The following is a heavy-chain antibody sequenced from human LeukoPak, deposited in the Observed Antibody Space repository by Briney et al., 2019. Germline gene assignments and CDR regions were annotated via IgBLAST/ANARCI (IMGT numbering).Heavy chain of an antibody. CDR3: AKWLVGSSAQYGMDV. CDR1: GFTFSSYA. D-gene: IGHD2-2*01. CDR2: MSASGETT. Sequence: GGSLRLSCAASGFTFSSYAMSWVRQAPGKGLEWVSAMSASGETTYYADSVKGRFTISRDNSKKTLYLQMNSLRAEDTAAYYCAKWLVGSSAQYGMDVWGQGTTVTVSS. J-gene: IGHJ6*02. V-gene: IGHV3-23*01.